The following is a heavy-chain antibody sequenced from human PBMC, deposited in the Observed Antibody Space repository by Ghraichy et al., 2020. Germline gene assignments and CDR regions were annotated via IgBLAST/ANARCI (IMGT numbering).Heavy chain of an antibody. CDR3: ARTYYDILTGYYKGGDAFDI. V-gene: IGHV4-59*01. CDR1: GGSISSYY. D-gene: IGHD3-9*01. J-gene: IGHJ3*02. Sequence: SETLSLTCTVSGGSISSYYWSWIRQPPGKGLEWIGYIYYSGSTNYNPSLKSRVTISVDTSKNQFSLKLSSVTAADTAVYYCARTYYDILTGYYKGGDAFDIWGQGTMVTVSS. CDR2: IYYSGST.